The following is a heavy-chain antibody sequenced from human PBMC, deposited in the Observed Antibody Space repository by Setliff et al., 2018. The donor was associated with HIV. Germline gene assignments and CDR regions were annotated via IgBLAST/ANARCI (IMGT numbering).Heavy chain of an antibody. V-gene: IGHV4-38-2*02. CDR1: GDSISSDFY. CDR2: IYHSGNT. D-gene: IGHD2-21*02. Sequence: SETLSLTCTVSGDSISSDFYWGWIRQPPGKGLEWIGSIYHSGNTYYMPSLQSRVTISVDMSKNQFSLNLNSVTAAGTAVYYCARGQGCGGGCHYAFEMWGQGTMVTVSS. CDR3: ARGQGCGGGCHYAFEM. J-gene: IGHJ3*02.